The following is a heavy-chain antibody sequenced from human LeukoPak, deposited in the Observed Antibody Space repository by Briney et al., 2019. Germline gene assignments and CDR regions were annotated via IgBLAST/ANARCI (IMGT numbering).Heavy chain of an antibody. CDR2: LSYGGTNK. J-gene: IGHJ3*01. D-gene: IGHD3-3*01. Sequence: QPGRSLRLSCAASGFTFSDYAMHWVRQAPGKGLEWVAVLSYGGTNKYYADSVKGRFTISRDNSKNTMILQMNSLRAEDTAVYHCARDRSGYANDAFDFWGQGTMVTVSS. CDR1: GFTFSDYA. CDR3: ARDRSGYANDAFDF. V-gene: IGHV3-30-3*01.